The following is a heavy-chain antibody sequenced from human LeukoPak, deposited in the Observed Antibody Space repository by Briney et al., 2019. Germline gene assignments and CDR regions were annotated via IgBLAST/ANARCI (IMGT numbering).Heavy chain of an antibody. CDR2: IYYSRST. CDR1: GVSISSYY. D-gene: IGHD4-17*01. Sequence: SETLSLTCIVSGVSISSYYWSWIRQPPGKGLEWIGYIYYSRSTNYKPSLKTRITISVDTSKNQFSLNLSSVTAADTAVYYGARGYGNFDYWGQGTLVTVSS. CDR3: ARGYGNFDY. J-gene: IGHJ4*02. V-gene: IGHV4-59*01.